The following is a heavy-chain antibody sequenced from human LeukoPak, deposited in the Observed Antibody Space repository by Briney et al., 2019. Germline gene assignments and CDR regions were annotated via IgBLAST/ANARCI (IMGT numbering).Heavy chain of an antibody. CDR1: GFTFSGYW. CDR3: ARGSWYGFY. CDR2: IKQDGSDK. J-gene: IGHJ4*02. V-gene: IGHV3-7*01. D-gene: IGHD6-13*01. Sequence: GGSLRLSCAASGFTFSGYWMSWVRQAPGKGLEWVANIKQDGSDKYYVDSVKGRFSISRGNAKNSLYLQMNSLRVEDTAVYYCARGSWYGFYWGQGALVTVSS.